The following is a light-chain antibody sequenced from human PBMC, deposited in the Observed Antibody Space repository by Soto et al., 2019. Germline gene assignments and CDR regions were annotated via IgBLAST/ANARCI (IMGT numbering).Light chain of an antibody. J-gene: IGKJ3*01. Sequence: DIQMTQSPSSLSASIGDRVSITCRASQSIGNFLNWYQQKPGKVPKLLIYAASNLHSGVPSRFSGSGSGTEFTLPISRLQLADCAAYCCQLSYHSPAFTLGPGTRV. CDR2: AAS. CDR3: QLSYHSPAFT. V-gene: IGKV1-39*01. CDR1: QSIGNF.